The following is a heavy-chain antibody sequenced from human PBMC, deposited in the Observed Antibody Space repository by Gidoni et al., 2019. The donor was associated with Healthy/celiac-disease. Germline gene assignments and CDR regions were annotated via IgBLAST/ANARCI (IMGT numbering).Heavy chain of an antibody. CDR3: ARGRISRGYSYGYYYYYGMDV. CDR1: GGSFSGYY. V-gene: IGHV4-34*01. D-gene: IGHD5-18*01. Sequence: QVQLQQWGAGLLKPSETLSLTCAVYGGSFSGYYWRWIRQPPGKGLEWMGGIKHSGSTNYTPSLKSRVTISVDTSKNQFSLKLSSVTAADTAVYYCARGRISRGYSYGYYYYYGMDVWGQGTTVTVSS. J-gene: IGHJ6*02. CDR2: IKHSGST.